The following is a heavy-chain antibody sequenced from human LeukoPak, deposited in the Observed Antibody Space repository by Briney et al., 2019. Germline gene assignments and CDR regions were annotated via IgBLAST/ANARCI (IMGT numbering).Heavy chain of an antibody. D-gene: IGHD3-16*01. CDR3: ARSPESGGNVFDI. Sequence: GGSLRLSCAASGFTFSDHYIDWVRQAPGKGLAWVGRMRNKANSYTTENAASVKGRLTLSRDDSKRLVFLQLNSLKIEDTAVYYCARSPESGGNVFDIWGQGTMVTVSS. J-gene: IGHJ3*02. CDR2: MRNKANSYTT. V-gene: IGHV3-72*01. CDR1: GFTFSDHY.